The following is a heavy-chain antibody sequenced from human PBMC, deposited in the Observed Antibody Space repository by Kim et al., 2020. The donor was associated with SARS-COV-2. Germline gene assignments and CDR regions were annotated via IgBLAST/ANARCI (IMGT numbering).Heavy chain of an antibody. CDR2: MNPNSGNT. D-gene: IGHD3-10*01. V-gene: IGHV1-8*01. CDR3: ARGLLLLWFRDLPGMDV. Sequence: ASVKVSCKASGYTFTSYDINWVRQATGQGLEWMGWMNPNSGNTGYAQKFQGRVTMPRKTSISTAYMELSSLRSEDTAVYYCARGLLLLWFRDLPGMDVWGQGTTVTVSS. CDR1: GYTFTSYD. J-gene: IGHJ6*02.